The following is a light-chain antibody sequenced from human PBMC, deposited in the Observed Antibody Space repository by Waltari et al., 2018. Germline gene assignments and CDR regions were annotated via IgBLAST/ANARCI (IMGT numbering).Light chain of an antibody. CDR3: QHYGSSPT. Sequence: EIVLTQSPGTLSLSPGERATLSCRASQSVSSSYLAWYQQKPGQAPRLLIYGASTRATGIPDRFSGSASGTDLTLTISRLEAEDFAVYYCQHYGSSPTFGQGTKVDIK. V-gene: IGKV3-20*01. CDR1: QSVSSSY. J-gene: IGKJ1*01. CDR2: GAS.